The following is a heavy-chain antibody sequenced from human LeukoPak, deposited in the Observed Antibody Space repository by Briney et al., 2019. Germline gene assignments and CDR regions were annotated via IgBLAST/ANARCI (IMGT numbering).Heavy chain of an antibody. CDR2: IIPIFGTA. CDR3: ALGDSYYYDSSGYS. D-gene: IGHD3-22*01. V-gene: IGHV1-69*05. J-gene: IGHJ5*02. Sequence: GASVKVSCKASGGTFSSYAISWVRQAPGQGLEWMGGIIPIFGTANYAQKFQGRVTITTDESTSTAYMELSSLRSEDTAVYYCALGDSYYYDSSGYSWGQGTLVTVSS. CDR1: GGTFSSYA.